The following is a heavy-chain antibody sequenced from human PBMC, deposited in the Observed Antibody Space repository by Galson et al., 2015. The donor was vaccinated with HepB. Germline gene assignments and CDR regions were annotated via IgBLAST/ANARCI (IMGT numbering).Heavy chain of an antibody. CDR2: ISAYNGNT. CDR3: ARELVTGTRAGDAFDI. CDR1: GYTFTSYG. J-gene: IGHJ3*02. Sequence: SVKVSCKASGYTFTSYGISWVRQAPGQGLEWMGWISAYNGNTNYAQKLQGRVTMTTDTSTSTAYMELRSLRSDDTAVYYCARELVTGTRAGDAFDIWGQGTMVTVSS. D-gene: IGHD1-20*01. V-gene: IGHV1-18*01.